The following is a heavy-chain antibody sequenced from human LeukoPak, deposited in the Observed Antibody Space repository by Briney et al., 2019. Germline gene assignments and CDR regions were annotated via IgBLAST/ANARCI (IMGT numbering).Heavy chain of an antibody. CDR1: GYTFTGYY. J-gene: IGHJ4*02. CDR2: INPNSGGT. Sequence: ASVKVSCKASGYTFTGYYMHWVRQAPGQGLEWMGWINPNSGGTNYAQRFQGRVTMTRDTSISTAYMELSRLRSDDTAVYYCARAHYGGNSEDFDYXGQGTLVTVSS. CDR3: ARAHYGGNSEDFDY. D-gene: IGHD4-23*01. V-gene: IGHV1-2*02.